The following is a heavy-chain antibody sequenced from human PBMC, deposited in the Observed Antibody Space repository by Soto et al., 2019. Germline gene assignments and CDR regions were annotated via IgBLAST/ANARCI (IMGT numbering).Heavy chain of an antibody. CDR1: GFTVSSNY. Sequence: GGSLRLSCAASGFTVSSNYMSWVRQAPGKGLEWVSVIYSGGSTYYADSVKGRFTISRDNSKNTLYLQMNSLRAEDTAVYYCARDNCRGGSCYVGAFDIWGQGTMVTVSS. J-gene: IGHJ3*02. V-gene: IGHV3-66*01. CDR2: IYSGGST. D-gene: IGHD2-15*01. CDR3: ARDNCRGGSCYVGAFDI.